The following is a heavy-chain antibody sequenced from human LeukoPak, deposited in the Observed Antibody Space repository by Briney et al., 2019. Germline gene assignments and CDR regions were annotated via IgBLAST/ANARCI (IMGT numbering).Heavy chain of an antibody. V-gene: IGHV3-53*01. Sequence: PGGSLRLSCAASGFTVRNFYMSWVRQAPGKGLECVSVIHAGGTTYYADSVKGRFTLSRDNSKNTLYLQMNSLRVEDTAIYYCAKNVVVKRYIDYWGQGTLVTVSS. CDR1: GFTVRNFY. J-gene: IGHJ4*02. CDR2: IHAGGTT. D-gene: IGHD2-15*01. CDR3: AKNVVVKRYIDY.